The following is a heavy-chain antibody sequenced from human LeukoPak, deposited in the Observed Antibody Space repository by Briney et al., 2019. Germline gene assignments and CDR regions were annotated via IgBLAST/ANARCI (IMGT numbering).Heavy chain of an antibody. V-gene: IGHV4-59*01. D-gene: IGHD3-22*01. Sequence: SETLSLTCTVSGGSISSYYWRWVRQPPGKGLEWVGYIYYSGSNNHNPSLKSRVTISVDTSKNQFSLKLSSVTAADTAVYYGARARYDSSGYYDDYWGQGTLVTVSS. J-gene: IGHJ4*02. CDR2: IYYSGSN. CDR1: GGSISSYY. CDR3: ARARYDSSGYYDDY.